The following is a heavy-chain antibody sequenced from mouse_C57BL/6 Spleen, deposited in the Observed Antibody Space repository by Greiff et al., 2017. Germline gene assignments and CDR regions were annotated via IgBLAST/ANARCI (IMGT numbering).Heavy chain of an antibody. CDR2: IRSKSNNYAT. CDR3: VRQGNYEGYYYAMDY. Sequence: EVKLVESGGGLVQPKGSLKLSCAASGFSFNTYAMNWVRQAPGKGLEWVARIRSKSNNYATYYADSVKDRFTISRDDSESMLYLQMNNLKAEDTAMYYCVRQGNYEGYYYAMDYWGQGTSVTVAS. J-gene: IGHJ4*01. V-gene: IGHV10-1*01. D-gene: IGHD2-1*01. CDR1: GFSFNTYA.